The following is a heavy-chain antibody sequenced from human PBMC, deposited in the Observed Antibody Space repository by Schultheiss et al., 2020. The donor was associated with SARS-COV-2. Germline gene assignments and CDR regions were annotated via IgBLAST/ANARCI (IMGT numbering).Heavy chain of an antibody. J-gene: IGHJ6*02. D-gene: IGHD2-8*01. CDR2: ISSSSSYI. Sequence: GESLKISCAASGFTFSSYSMNWVRQAPGKGLEWVSSISSSSSYIYYADSVKGRFTISRDNAKNSLYLQMNSLRAEDTAVYYCARGSQDIVLIASYGMDVWGQGTTVTVSS. CDR3: ARGSQDIVLIASYGMDV. CDR1: GFTFSSYS. V-gene: IGHV3-21*01.